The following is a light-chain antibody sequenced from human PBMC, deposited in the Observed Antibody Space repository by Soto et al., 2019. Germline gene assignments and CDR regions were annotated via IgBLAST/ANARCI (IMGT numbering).Light chain of an antibody. J-gene: IGKJ3*01. Sequence: DIQMTQVPSTLSASEGDRVTITCRASQSIDTWVAWYQQKPGKAPDLLIYDASSLESGVPSRFSGSGSGTEFTLSISSLQPDDFATYYCQHYNTYPFTFGPGTKVD. CDR2: DAS. CDR3: QHYNTYPFT. CDR1: QSIDTW. V-gene: IGKV1-5*01.